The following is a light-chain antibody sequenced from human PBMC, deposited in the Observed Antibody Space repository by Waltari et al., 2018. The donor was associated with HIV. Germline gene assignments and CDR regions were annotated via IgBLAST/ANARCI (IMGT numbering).Light chain of an antibody. CDR3: ATWDDALGGPV. Sequence: GAAPTLLIYSNNQRPSAVPDRFSGSKSGSAASLAISGLKSEDEADYHFATWDDALGGPVFGAGTKWTV. J-gene: IGLJ3*02. CDR2: SNN. V-gene: IGLV1-44*01.